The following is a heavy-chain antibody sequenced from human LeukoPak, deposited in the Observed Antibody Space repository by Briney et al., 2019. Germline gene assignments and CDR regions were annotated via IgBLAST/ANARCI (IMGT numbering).Heavy chain of an antibody. Sequence: GSLRLSCAAFGFIFDDYGMSWVRQVPGKGLEWVSGINWNGGSTGYADSVKGRFTISRDNAKNSLYLQMNSLRAEDTALYYCARDAVLRNIAAAGYFDYWGQGTLVTVSS. V-gene: IGHV3-20*04. CDR2: INWNGGST. CDR3: ARDAVLRNIAAAGYFDY. J-gene: IGHJ4*02. D-gene: IGHD6-13*01. CDR1: GFIFDDYG.